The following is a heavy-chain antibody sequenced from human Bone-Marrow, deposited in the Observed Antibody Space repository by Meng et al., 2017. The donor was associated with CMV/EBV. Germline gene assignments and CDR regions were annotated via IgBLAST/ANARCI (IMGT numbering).Heavy chain of an antibody. CDR3: ARDLQYCGSTSCYDDCFEP. V-gene: IGHV1-69*05. CDR1: GGTFSSYA. Sequence: SVKVSCKASGGTFSSYAISWVRQAPGQGLEWMGGIIPIFGTANYAQKLQGRVTITTDESTSTAYMELSSLRSEDTAVYYCARDLQYCGSTSCYDDCFEPWGQGPLVPGSS. CDR2: IIPIFGTA. D-gene: IGHD2-2*01. J-gene: IGHJ5*02.